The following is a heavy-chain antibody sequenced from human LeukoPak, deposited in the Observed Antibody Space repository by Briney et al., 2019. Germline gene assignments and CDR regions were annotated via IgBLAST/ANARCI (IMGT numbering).Heavy chain of an antibody. CDR2: IYTSGST. Sequence: SETLSLTCTVSGGSFSSYYWSWIRQPAGKGPEWIGRIYTSGSTNYNSSLKSRVTMSVDTSKNQVSLKLSSMTAADTAVYYCATGDGYNSFDYWGQGTLVTVSS. CDR3: ATGDGYNSFDY. J-gene: IGHJ4*02. V-gene: IGHV4-4*07. CDR1: GGSFSSYY. D-gene: IGHD5-24*01.